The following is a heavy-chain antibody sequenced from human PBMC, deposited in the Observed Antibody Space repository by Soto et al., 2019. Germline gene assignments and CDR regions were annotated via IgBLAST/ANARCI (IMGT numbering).Heavy chain of an antibody. J-gene: IGHJ5*02. Sequence: QVQLVQSGAEVKKPGASVKVSCKAPRYIFTAYFMHWVRQAPGQGLEWMGWINPNNGATHYCLSFQGRATMTRDTSISTAYMELSSLRSDDTAVYYCASHDPGARFDPWGQGTLVIVSS. CDR1: RYIFTAYF. V-gene: IGHV1-2*02. CDR2: INPNNGAT. CDR3: ASHDPGARFDP. D-gene: IGHD1-1*01.